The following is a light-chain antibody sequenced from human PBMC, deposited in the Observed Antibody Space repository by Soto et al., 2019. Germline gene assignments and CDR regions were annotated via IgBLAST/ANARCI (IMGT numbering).Light chain of an antibody. CDR3: QQYNNWPRT. V-gene: IGKV3-15*01. Sequence: EIVMTQSPATLSVSPGERATLSCTASQSVSSNLAWYQQKFGQAPRLLIYGASTRATGIPARFSGSGSGTEFTPTISSLQSEDLAVFYCQQYNNWPRTFGQGTKVEIK. J-gene: IGKJ1*01. CDR2: GAS. CDR1: QSVSSN.